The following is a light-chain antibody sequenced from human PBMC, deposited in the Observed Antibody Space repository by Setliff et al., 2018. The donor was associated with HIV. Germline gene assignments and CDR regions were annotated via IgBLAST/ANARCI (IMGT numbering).Light chain of an antibody. CDR1: SSDVGSYNY. V-gene: IGLV2-11*01. CDR3: SSFAGRLHV. CDR2: DVA. J-gene: IGLJ1*01. Sequence: QTALTQPRSVSGSPGQSVTIPCTGTSSDVGSYNYVTWCQQHPGKVPQLMISDVARRPSGVPDRFSGSRSGNTASLTISGLQAEDEADYYCSSFAGRLHVFGTGTKVTVL.